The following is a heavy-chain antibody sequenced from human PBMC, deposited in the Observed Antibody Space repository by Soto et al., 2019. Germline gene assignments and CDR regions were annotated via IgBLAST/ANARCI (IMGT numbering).Heavy chain of an antibody. Sequence: QVQLVQSGAEVKKPGASVKVSCKASGYTFTSYAVHWVRQAPGQRLEWMGWINAGNGNTKYSQKFQGRVTITRDTSASTAYMELSSLRSEDTAVYYCARVRGRTSDLYFDLWGRGTLVTVSS. D-gene: IGHD3-10*01. J-gene: IGHJ2*01. CDR2: INAGNGNT. CDR1: GYTFTSYA. CDR3: ARVRGRTSDLYFDL. V-gene: IGHV1-3*01.